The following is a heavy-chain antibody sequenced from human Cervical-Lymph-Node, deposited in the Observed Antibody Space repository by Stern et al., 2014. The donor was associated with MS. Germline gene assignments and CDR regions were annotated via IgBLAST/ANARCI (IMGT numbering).Heavy chain of an antibody. D-gene: IGHD1-1*01. CDR1: GGTFSSYA. V-gene: IGHV1-69*01. CDR3: AREKKAGYIGPHGWFDP. Sequence: QVQLVQSGAEVKKPGSSVKGSCKASGGTFSSYAISWVRQAPGKGLEWMGGTSPIFGTANYAQKFQGRVTITADESTSTAYMELSSLRSEDTAVYYCAREKKAGYIGPHGWFDPWGQGTLVTVSS. J-gene: IGHJ5*02. CDR2: TSPIFGTA.